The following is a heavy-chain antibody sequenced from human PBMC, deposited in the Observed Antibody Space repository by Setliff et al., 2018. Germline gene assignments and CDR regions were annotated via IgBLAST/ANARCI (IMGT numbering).Heavy chain of an antibody. V-gene: IGHV1-18*01. D-gene: IGHD3-9*01. J-gene: IGHJ4*02. CDR3: AGDRRDYDILTGYYEFTFDY. CDR2: ISAYNGNT. CDR1: GYTFTSYG. Sequence: GASVKVSCKASGYTFTSYGISWVRQAPGQGLEWMGWISAYNGNTNYAQKLQGRVTMTTDTSTSTAYMELRSLRSDDTAVYYCAGDRRDYDILTGYYEFTFDYWGQGTLVTVSS.